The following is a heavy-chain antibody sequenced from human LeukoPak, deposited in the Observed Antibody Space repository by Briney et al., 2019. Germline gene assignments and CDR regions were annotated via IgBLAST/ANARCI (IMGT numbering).Heavy chain of an antibody. J-gene: IGHJ3*02. V-gene: IGHV3-30*03. D-gene: IGHD4-17*01. CDR2: ISYDGSNK. Sequence: GGSLRLSCAASGFTFSSYGMHWVRQAPGKGLEWVAVISYDGSNKYYADSVKGRFTISRDNSKNTLYLQMNSLRAEDTAVYYCALGGVTTLSYACDIWRQGTMVTVSS. CDR1: GFTFSSYG. CDR3: ALGGVTTLSYACDI.